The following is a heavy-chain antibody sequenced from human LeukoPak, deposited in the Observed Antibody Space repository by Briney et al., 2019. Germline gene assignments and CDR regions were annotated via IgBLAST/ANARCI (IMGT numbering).Heavy chain of an antibody. CDR1: GGTFSSYA. D-gene: IGHD6-19*01. CDR3: ARSYSSGWWGDYYYYGMDV. CDR2: IIPILGIA. V-gene: IGHV1-69*04. J-gene: IGHJ6*02. Sequence: ASVKVSCKASGGTFSSYAISWVRQAPGQGLEWMGRIIPILGIANCAQKFQGRVTITADKSTSTAYMELSSLRSEDTAVYYCARSYSSGWWGDYYYYGMDVWGQGTTVTVSS.